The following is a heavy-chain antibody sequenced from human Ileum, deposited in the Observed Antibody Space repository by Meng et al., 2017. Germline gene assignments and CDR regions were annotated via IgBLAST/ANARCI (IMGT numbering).Heavy chain of an antibody. J-gene: IGHJ4*02. Sequence: GESLKISCAASGFSFSNYEMVWVRQAPGKGLECLSLIKTSGSHIYYADSVKGRFTITRDNAKNSLCLRMDSLRAEDTAVYYCATRMTATYYWGQGTRVTVAS. CDR2: IKTSGSHI. CDR1: GFSFSNYE. D-gene: IGHD2-21*02. V-gene: IGHV3-48*03. CDR3: ATRMTATYY.